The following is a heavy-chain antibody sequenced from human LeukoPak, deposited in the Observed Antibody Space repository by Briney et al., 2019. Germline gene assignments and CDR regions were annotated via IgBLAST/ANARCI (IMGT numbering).Heavy chain of an antibody. Sequence: PSETLSLTCTVSGGSISSYYWSWIRQPPGKGLEWIGCIYYSGSTNYNPSLKSRVTIPVDTSKNQFSLKLSSVTAADTAVYYCARGEYYYGSGSLNYWGQGTLVTLSS. V-gene: IGHV4-59*01. CDR1: GGSISSYY. CDR2: IYYSGST. D-gene: IGHD3-10*01. CDR3: ARGEYYYGSGSLNY. J-gene: IGHJ4*02.